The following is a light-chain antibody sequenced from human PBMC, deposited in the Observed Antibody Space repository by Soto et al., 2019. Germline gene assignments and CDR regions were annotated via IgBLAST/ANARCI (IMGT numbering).Light chain of an antibody. V-gene: IGKV4-1*01. Sequence: DIVMTQSPDSLAVSLGERATINCKSSQSVLYSSNNKNYLAWYQQKPGLPPRLLVYWASTRESGVPDRFSGSGSGTEFTLTISSLQAEDVAVYYCQQYYSTPPITFGQGTRVEIK. CDR1: QSVLYSSNNKNY. CDR2: WAS. CDR3: QQYYSTPPIT. J-gene: IGKJ5*01.